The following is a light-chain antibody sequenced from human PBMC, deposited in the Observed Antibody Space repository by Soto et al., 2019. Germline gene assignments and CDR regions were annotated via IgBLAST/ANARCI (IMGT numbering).Light chain of an antibody. Sequence: EIVLTQSPGTLSLSPGERATLSCRASQSVSSSYLAWYQQKPGQAPRLLIYGASSRATGIPDRFSGSGSGTDFTLTFSRLEPEDFAVYYCPQDGSSPYTFGQGTKLEIK. CDR3: PQDGSSPYT. J-gene: IGKJ2*01. CDR2: GAS. V-gene: IGKV3-20*01. CDR1: QSVSSSY.